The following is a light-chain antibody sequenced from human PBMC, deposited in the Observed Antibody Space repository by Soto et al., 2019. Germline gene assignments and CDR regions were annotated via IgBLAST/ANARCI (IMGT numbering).Light chain of an antibody. CDR1: QDISNY. V-gene: IGKV1-33*01. CDR3: QHYDNLLFT. Sequence: DIQMTQSPSSLSASVGDRVTITCQASQDISNYLNWYQQKPGKAPKLLIYDASNLETGVPSRFSGSGSGTDFTFTISSLQPEDIATYYCQHYDNLLFTFGQGTRLEIK. CDR2: DAS. J-gene: IGKJ5*01.